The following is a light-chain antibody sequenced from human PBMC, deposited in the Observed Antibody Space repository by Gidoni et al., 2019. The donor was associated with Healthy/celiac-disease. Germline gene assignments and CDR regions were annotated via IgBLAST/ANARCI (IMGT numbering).Light chain of an antibody. J-gene: IGKJ2*01. CDR3: QQLNSYPRYT. CDR1: QGISSY. Sequence: IQFTQSPSSLSASVGDRVTISCRASQGISSYLAWYQQTPEKAPKLMIYAASTLQSGVPSRFSGSGSGTDFTITISSLQPEDFANYYCQQLNSYPRYTFGQGTKLEIK. V-gene: IGKV1-9*01. CDR2: AAS.